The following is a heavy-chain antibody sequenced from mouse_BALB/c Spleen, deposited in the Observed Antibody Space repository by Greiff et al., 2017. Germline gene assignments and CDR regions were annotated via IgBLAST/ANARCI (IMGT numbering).Heavy chain of an antibody. D-gene: IGHD1-2*01. CDR2: IDPANGNT. CDR1: GFNIKDTY. V-gene: IGHV14-3*02. Sequence: EVQLQESGAELVKPGASVKLSCTASGFNIKDTYMHWVKQRPEQGLEWIGRIDPANGNTKYDPKFQGKATITADTSSNTAYLQLSSLTSEDTAVYYCARSTTAPYAMDYRGQGTSVTVAS. CDR3: ARSTTAPYAMDY. J-gene: IGHJ4*01.